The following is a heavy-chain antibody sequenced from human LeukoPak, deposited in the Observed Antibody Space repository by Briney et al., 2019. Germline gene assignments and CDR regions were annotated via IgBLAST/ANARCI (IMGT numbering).Heavy chain of an antibody. CDR3: ARGISSGRKSGFDY. D-gene: IGHD6-19*01. CDR1: GGSISSGSYY. V-gene: IGHV4-61*02. Sequence: PSQTLSLTCTVSGGSISSGSYYWSWIRQPAGKGLEWIGRIYTSGSTNYNPSFKSRVTISVDTSKNQFSLKLSSVTAADTAVYYCARGISSGRKSGFDYWGQGTLVTVSS. J-gene: IGHJ4*02. CDR2: IYTSGST.